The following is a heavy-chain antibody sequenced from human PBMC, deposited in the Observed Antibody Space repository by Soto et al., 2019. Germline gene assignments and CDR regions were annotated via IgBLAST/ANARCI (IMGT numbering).Heavy chain of an antibody. CDR1: GGSINAYY. Sequence: QVQLQESGPGLVKPSETLSLTCTVSGGSINAYYWSWIRQPPGKGLEWIGYIYYRGSTNYNPSLKSRVTISVDTSQNQFSLKLSSISAADTAVYYCARRRTVTNYWYFDLWGRGTLVTVSS. V-gene: IGHV4-59*01. D-gene: IGHD4-17*01. J-gene: IGHJ2*01. CDR3: ARRRTVTNYWYFDL. CDR2: IYYRGST.